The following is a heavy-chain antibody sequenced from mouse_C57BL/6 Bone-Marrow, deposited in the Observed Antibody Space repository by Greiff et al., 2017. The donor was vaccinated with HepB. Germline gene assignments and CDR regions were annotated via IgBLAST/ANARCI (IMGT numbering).Heavy chain of an antibody. CDR3: ARHYYGSSYGLYYAMDY. V-gene: IGHV5-12*01. CDR2: ISNGGGST. D-gene: IGHD1-1*01. Sequence: DVHLVESGGGLVQPGGSLKLSCAASGFTFSDYYMYWVRQTPEKRLEWVAYISNGGGSTYYPDTVKGRFTISRDNAKNTLYLQMSRLKSEDTAMYYCARHYYGSSYGLYYAMDYWGQGTSVTVSS. CDR1: GFTFSDYY. J-gene: IGHJ4*01.